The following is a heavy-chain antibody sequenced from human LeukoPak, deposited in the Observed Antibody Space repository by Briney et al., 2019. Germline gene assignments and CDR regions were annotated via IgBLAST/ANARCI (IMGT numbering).Heavy chain of an antibody. V-gene: IGHV4-34*01. Sequence: SETLSLTCALYGGSFSGYYWSWIRQPPGKGLEWIGEINHSGSTNYNPSLKSRVTISVDTSKNQFSLKLSSVTAADTAVYYCARAMVRGPVRGPWGQGTLVTVSS. J-gene: IGHJ4*02. CDR2: INHSGST. CDR1: GGSFSGYY. CDR3: ARAMVRGPVRGP. D-gene: IGHD3-10*01.